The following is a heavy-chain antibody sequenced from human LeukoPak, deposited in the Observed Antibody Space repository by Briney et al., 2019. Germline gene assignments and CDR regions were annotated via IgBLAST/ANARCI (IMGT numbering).Heavy chain of an antibody. J-gene: IGHJ4*02. CDR2: ISSSSSYI. CDR3: ASTIFGSGSYSGDY. CDR1: GFTFSSYS. Sequence: GSLRLSCAASGFTFSSYSMNWVRQAPGKGLEWVSSISSSSSYIYYADSVKGRFTISRDNAKNSLYLQMNSLRAEDTAVYYCASTIFGSGSYSGDYWGQGTLVTVSS. D-gene: IGHD3-10*01. V-gene: IGHV3-21*01.